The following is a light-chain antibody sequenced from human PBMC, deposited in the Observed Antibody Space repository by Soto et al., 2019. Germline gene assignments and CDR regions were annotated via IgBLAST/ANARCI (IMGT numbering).Light chain of an antibody. CDR3: QQRSNWLPT. J-gene: IGKJ5*01. Sequence: EIVMTQSPATLSVSPGERSTLSCRASQSVSDKLAWYQQKPGQAPRLLIYHASTRATGIPARFSGSGSGTEFTLTISSLQSEDFAVYTCQQRSNWLPTFGQGTQLEIK. V-gene: IGKV3-15*01. CDR1: QSVSDK. CDR2: HAS.